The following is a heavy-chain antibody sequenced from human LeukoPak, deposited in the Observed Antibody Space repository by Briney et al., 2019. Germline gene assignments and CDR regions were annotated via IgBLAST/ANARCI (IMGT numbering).Heavy chain of an antibody. CDR2: IWFDGSNK. J-gene: IGHJ4*02. CDR1: GFTFSNYD. Sequence: PGGSLRLSCAAPGFTFSNYDMHWVRQAPGKGLEWVAVIWFDGSNKFYADSVKGRFTISRDNSKNTLYLQMNSLRAEDTAVYYCASSAGALIDCWGQGTLVIVSS. D-gene: IGHD6-19*01. CDR3: ASSAGALIDC. V-gene: IGHV3-33*01.